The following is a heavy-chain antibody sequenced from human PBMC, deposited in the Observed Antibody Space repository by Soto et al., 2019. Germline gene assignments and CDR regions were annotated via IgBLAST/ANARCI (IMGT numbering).Heavy chain of an antibody. J-gene: IGHJ5*02. Sequence: ASVNVSCRAAGYTFISYDMHWVRQAPGQGFEWMGVINPSAGNTVYAQKFQGRVTMSVDTSQNQFSLRLISVTAADTAMYFCVRIRYQLPSSVLWLDPWGQGTPVTVSS. CDR2: INPSAGNT. CDR3: VRIRYQLPSSVLWLDP. CDR1: GYTFISYD. D-gene: IGHD3-16*01. V-gene: IGHV1-46*01.